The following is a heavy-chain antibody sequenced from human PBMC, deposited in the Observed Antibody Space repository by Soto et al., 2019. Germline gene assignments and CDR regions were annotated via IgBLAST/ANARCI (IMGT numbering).Heavy chain of an antibody. CDR1: GFTFSSYS. CDR2: ITSTSHYI. Sequence: GGSLRLSCVASGFTFSSYSMNWVRQAPGKGLEWVSFITSTSHYIYYTDSVKGRFTISRDNAKNSVYLQMNSLRAEDTAVYYCARDRITVAEGYYYALDVWGQGTTVTVSS. V-gene: IGHV3-21*01. CDR3: ARDRITVAEGYYYALDV. D-gene: IGHD6-19*01. J-gene: IGHJ6*02.